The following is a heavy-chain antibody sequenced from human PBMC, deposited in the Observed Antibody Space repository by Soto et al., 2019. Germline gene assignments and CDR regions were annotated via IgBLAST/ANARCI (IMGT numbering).Heavy chain of an antibody. CDR2: INPSGGST. D-gene: IGHD3-3*01. J-gene: IGHJ3*02. V-gene: IGHV1-46*03. CDR1: GYTFTSYY. CDR3: ARVMAGYDFWSGYYTAFDI. Sequence: QVQLVQSGAEVKKPGASVKVSCKASGYTFTSYYMHWVRQAPGQGLEWMGIINPSGGSTSYAQKFQGRFTMTRNTSTSTVYMELSSLRSEDTAVYYCARVMAGYDFWSGYYTAFDIWGQGTMVTVSS.